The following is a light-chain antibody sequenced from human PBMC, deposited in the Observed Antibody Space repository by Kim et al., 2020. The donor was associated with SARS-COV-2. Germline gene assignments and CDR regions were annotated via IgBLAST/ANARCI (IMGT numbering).Light chain of an antibody. CDR2: SND. CDR1: RSNIGSNI. J-gene: IGLJ2*01. CDR3: AAWDDSLNAVL. Sequence: GQRVTISCSGGRSNIGSNIVNWYQQLPGTAPKLLIYSNDQRPSGVPDRVSGSKSGTSASLAISGLQSQDEADYYCAAWDDSLNAVLFGGGTQLTVL. V-gene: IGLV1-44*01.